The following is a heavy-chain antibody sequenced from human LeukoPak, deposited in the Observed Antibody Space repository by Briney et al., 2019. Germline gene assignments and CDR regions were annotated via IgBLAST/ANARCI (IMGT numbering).Heavy chain of an antibody. CDR3: ARLSSTWYQDWYFDL. CDR2: IYISGSP. D-gene: IGHD6-13*01. Sequence: ETLSLTCTVSGGSISSSSYYWGWIRQPPGKGLEWIGRIYISGSPNYNSSLKSRVTMSVDTSKNQFSLKLNSVTAADTAVYYCARLSSTWYQDWYFDLWGRGTLVTVSS. J-gene: IGHJ2*01. V-gene: IGHV4-61*05. CDR1: GGSISSSSYY.